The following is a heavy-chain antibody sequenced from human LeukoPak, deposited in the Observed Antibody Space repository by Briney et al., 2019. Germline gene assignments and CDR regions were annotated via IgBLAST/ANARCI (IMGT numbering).Heavy chain of an antibody. J-gene: IGHJ4*02. CDR2: ISSSGSTI. CDR3: ARDYYDSSGYYLAYYFDY. V-gene: IGHV3-11*01. D-gene: IGHD3-22*01. Sequence: GGSLRLSCAASGSTFSDYYMSWIRQAPGKGLEWVSYISSSGSTIYYADSVKGRFTISRDNAKNSLYLQMNSLRAEDTAVYYCARDYYDSSGYYLAYYFDYWGQGTLVTVSS. CDR1: GSTFSDYY.